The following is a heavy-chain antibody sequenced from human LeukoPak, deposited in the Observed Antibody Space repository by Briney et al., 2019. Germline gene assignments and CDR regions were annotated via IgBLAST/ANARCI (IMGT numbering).Heavy chain of an antibody. Sequence: QSGGSLRLSCAASGFTFSTYWMSWVRQAPGKGLERVANIKRDGSERYYVDSVKGRFTISRDNAKNSLYLQMNSLRAEDTAVYYCARVGGSYIIDYWGQGTLVTVSS. D-gene: IGHD1-26*01. CDR1: GFTFSTYW. CDR2: IKRDGSER. J-gene: IGHJ4*02. V-gene: IGHV3-7*01. CDR3: ARVGGSYIIDY.